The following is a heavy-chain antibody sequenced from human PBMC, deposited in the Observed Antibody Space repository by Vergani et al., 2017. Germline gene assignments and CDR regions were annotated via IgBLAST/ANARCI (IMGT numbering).Heavy chain of an antibody. CDR3: TTPTKWELRYYFDY. V-gene: IGHV3-13*01. CDR1: GFTFSSYD. J-gene: IGHJ4*02. Sequence: EVQLLESGGGLVQPGGSLRLSCAASGFTFSSYDMHWVRQATGKGLEWVSAIGTAGDTYYPGSVKGRFTISRENAKNSLYLQMNSLRAGDTAIYYCTTPTKWELRYYFDYWGQGTLVTVSS. CDR2: IGTAGDT. D-gene: IGHD3-9*01.